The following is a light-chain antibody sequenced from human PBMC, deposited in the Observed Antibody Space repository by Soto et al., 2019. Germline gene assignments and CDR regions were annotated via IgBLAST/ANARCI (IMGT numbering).Light chain of an antibody. CDR3: QQYNTSNT. CDR1: QNVNSN. J-gene: IGKJ2*01. CDR2: NVS. V-gene: IGKV3-15*01. Sequence: EIAMTQSPATLSVSPGQKATLSCRASQNVNSNLAWYQQKPGHAPSLLMYNVSTRATGFPARFSGSASGTEFTLTISSLQSEDSAIYYCQQYNTSNTFGQGTKLEIK.